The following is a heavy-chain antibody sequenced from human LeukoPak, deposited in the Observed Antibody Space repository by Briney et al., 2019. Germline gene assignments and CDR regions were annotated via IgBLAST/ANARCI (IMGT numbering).Heavy chain of an antibody. Sequence: PSETLSLTCAVSGGSISSGGYSWSWIRQPPGKGLEWIGYIYHSGSTYYNPSLKSRVTISVDRSKNQFSLKLSSVTAADTAVYYCARGLATRNSYFDYWGQGTLVTVSS. CDR1: GGSISSGGYS. CDR2: IYHSGST. D-gene: IGHD5-12*01. CDR3: ARGLATRNSYFDY. J-gene: IGHJ4*02. V-gene: IGHV4-30-2*01.